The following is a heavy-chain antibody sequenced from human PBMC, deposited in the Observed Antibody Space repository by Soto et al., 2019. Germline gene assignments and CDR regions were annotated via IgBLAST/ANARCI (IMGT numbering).Heavy chain of an antibody. CDR3: AKDRQPVGRWPFDH. CDR2: IIQSGET. D-gene: IGHD2-2*01. J-gene: IGHJ4*02. Sequence: EVLLLESGGGLVQSGGSLRLTCAASGFTFSTYTMSWVRQAPGEGLEWVSGIIQSGETFYADSVKGRFTISRDNSNNVLYLQIHSLRVDDTAVCYGAKDRQPVGRWPFDHWGQGTLVTVSS. CDR1: GFTFSTYT. V-gene: IGHV3-23*01.